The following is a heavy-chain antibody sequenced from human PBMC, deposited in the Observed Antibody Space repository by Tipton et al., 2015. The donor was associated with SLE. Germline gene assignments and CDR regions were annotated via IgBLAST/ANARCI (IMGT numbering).Heavy chain of an antibody. D-gene: IGHD5-18*01. CDR3: AAKRYSYGSWDY. J-gene: IGHJ4*02. CDR2: IYYSGST. Sequence: TLSLTCTVSGGSISSSSYYWGWIRQPPGKGLEWIGSIYYSGSTYYNPSLKSRVTISVDTSKNQFSLKLSSVTAADTAVYYCAAKRYSYGSWDYWGQGTLVTVSS. V-gene: IGHV4-39*01. CDR1: GGSISSSSYY.